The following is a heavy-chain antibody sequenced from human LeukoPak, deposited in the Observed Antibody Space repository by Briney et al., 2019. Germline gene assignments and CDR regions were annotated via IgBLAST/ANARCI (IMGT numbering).Heavy chain of an antibody. CDR2: ISSGSTYI. D-gene: IGHD3-10*01. V-gene: IGHV3-21*01. J-gene: IGHJ5*01. CDR1: GFTFSSYS. Sequence: GGSLRLSCAASGFTFSSYSMNWVRQAPGKGLEWVSPISSGSTYIYYADSVKGRFSISRDNAKNSLYLQMNSLRAEDTAIYYCARGEERHYYGSGYYPAWGQGTLVTVSS. CDR3: ARGEERHYYGSGYYPA.